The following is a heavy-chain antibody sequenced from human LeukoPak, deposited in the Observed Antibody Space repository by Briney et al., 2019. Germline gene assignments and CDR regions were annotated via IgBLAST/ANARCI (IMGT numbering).Heavy chain of an antibody. Sequence: GGSLRLSCAASGFTFSSYWMSWVRQAPGKGLEWVANIKQDGSEKYYVDSVKGRFTIFRDNAKNSLYLQMNSLRAEDTAVYYCARRNVVVPAAPMGGYYYYYGMDVWGQGTTVTVSS. J-gene: IGHJ6*02. CDR3: ARRNVVVPAAPMGGYYYYYGMDV. V-gene: IGHV3-7*01. CDR1: GFTFSSYW. D-gene: IGHD2-2*01. CDR2: IKQDGSEK.